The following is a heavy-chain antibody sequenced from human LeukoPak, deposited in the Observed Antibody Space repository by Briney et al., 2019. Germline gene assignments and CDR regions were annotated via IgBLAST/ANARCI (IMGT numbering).Heavy chain of an antibody. CDR3: ARDTITMVRGVIKGNWFDP. Sequence: SETLSLTCTVSGGSISSYYWSWIRQPAGKGLEWIGRIYTSGSTNYNPSLKSRVTMSVDTSKNQFSLKLSSVTAPDTAVYYCARDTITMVRGVIKGNWFDPWGQGTLVTVSS. CDR1: GGSISSYY. CDR2: IYTSGST. D-gene: IGHD3-10*01. V-gene: IGHV4-4*07. J-gene: IGHJ5*02.